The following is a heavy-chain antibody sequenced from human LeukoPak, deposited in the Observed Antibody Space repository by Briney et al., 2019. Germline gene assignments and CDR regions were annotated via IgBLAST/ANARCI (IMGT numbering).Heavy chain of an antibody. D-gene: IGHD3-10*01. CDR3: AREARGVLGSGSYSNFDY. V-gene: IGHV4-38-2*02. Sequence: RSSETLSLTCTVSGDSISSGYYWGWIRQPPGKGLEWIGSIYHSGTTYYNPSLKSRVTISVDTSKNQFSLKLSSVTAADTAVYYCAREARGVLGSGSYSNFDYWGQGTLVTVSS. CDR1: GDSISSGYY. CDR2: IYHSGTT. J-gene: IGHJ4*02.